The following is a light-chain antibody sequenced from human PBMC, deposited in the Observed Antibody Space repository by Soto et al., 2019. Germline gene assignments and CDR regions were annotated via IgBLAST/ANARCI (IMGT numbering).Light chain of an antibody. Sequence: DIQMTQSPSSLSASVGDTVTITCRASQHITNDCAWYQQKAGRAPKCLILLASRLQTGVPSRFSGSGSGTEFTLTTSSPQAEDFATYYCLHHNGYPPVFGQGTKVEIK. CDR2: LAS. CDR1: QHITND. J-gene: IGKJ2*01. CDR3: LHHNGYPPV. V-gene: IGKV1-17*01.